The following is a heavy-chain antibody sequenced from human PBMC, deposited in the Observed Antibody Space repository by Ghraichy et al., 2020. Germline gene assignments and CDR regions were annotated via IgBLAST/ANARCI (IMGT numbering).Heavy chain of an antibody. CDR2: INHSGST. D-gene: IGHD6-6*01. V-gene: IGHV4-34*01. CDR3: ARAAYSSSSKIWDY. J-gene: IGHJ4*02. CDR1: GGSFSGYY. Sequence: SETLSLTCAVYGGSFSGYYWSWIRQPPGKGLEWIGEINHSGSTNYNPSLKSRVTISVDTSKNQFSLKLSSVTAADTAVYYCARAAYSSSSKIWDYWGQGTLVTVSS.